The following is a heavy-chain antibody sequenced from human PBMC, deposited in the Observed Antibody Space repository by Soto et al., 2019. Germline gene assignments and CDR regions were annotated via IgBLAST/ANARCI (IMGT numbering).Heavy chain of an antibody. J-gene: IGHJ4*02. CDR2: ISSSSSYI. CDR1: GFTFSSYS. D-gene: IGHD6-19*01. V-gene: IGHV3-21*01. Sequence: PVGSLRLSCAASGFTFSSYSMNWVRQAPGKGLEWVSSISSSSSYIYYADSVKGRFTISRDNAKNSLYLQMNSLRAEDTAVYYCARDPGPEQWLPLVDYWGQGTLVTVSS. CDR3: ARDPGPEQWLPLVDY.